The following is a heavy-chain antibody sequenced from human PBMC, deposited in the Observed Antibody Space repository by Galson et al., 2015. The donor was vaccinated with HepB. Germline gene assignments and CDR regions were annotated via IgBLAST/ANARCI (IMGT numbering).Heavy chain of an antibody. V-gene: IGHV3-64D*06. CDR3: VKDRGAAAGGHQFDY. J-gene: IGHJ4*02. CDR1: GFTFSSYA. D-gene: IGHD6-13*01. Sequence: SLRLSCAASGFTFSSYAMHWVRQAPGKGLDYVSAISSNGGSTYYADSVKGRFTISRDNSKNTLYLQMSSLRAEDTAVYYCVKDRGAAAGGHQFDYWGQGTLVTVSS. CDR2: ISSNGGST.